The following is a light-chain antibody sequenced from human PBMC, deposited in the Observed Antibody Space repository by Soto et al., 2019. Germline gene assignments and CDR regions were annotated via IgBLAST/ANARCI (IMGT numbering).Light chain of an antibody. V-gene: IGLV1-47*01. J-gene: IGLJ1*01. CDR1: TSNIGSNY. CDR2: RNN. Sequence: VLTQPPSASGTPGQGVTISCSGSTSNIGSNYVYWYQQLPGTAPKLLIYRNNQRPSGVPDRFSGSKSGTSASPAISGLRSDDEADYFCATWDDSLNGFYVFGTGTKVTVL. CDR3: ATWDDSLNGFYV.